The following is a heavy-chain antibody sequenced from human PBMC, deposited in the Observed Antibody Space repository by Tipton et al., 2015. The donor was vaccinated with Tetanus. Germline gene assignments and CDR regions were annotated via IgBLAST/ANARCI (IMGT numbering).Heavy chain of an antibody. CDR3: ARGYAGGAWDV. CDR2: TYYRSKWSN. CDR1: GDRLSSDIAA. V-gene: IGHV6-1*01. Sequence: GLVKPSQTLSVTCVLSGDRLSSDIAAWYWIRQSPSRGLEWLGRTYYRSKWSNDYAVSVKSRVTITSDSSKNQFSLQLGSVTPEDTAVYYCARGYAGGAWDVWGQGDLVTVSS. J-gene: IGHJ4*02. D-gene: IGHD2-2*01.